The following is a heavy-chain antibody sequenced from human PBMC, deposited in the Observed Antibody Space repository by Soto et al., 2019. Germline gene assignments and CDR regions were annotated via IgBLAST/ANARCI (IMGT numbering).Heavy chain of an antibody. V-gene: IGHV3-66*01. CDR2: IYSGGST. Sequence: GGSLRLSCAASGFTVSSNYMSWVRQAPGKGLEWVSVIYSGGSTYYADSVKGRFTISRDNSRNTLYLQMNSLRAEDTAVYYCAREVCSTSCYSGIWFDPWGQGTLVTVSS. D-gene: IGHD2-2*02. CDR3: AREVCSTSCYSGIWFDP. CDR1: GFTVSSNY. J-gene: IGHJ5*02.